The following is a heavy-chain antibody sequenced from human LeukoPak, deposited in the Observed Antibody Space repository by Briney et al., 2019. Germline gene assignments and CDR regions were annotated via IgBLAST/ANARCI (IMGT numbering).Heavy chain of an antibody. CDR3: ARGPYSSGWYSVYYYYYYGMDV. V-gene: IGHV4-4*07. D-gene: IGHD6-19*01. CDR2: IYTSGST. CDR1: GGSISSYY. J-gene: IGHJ6*02. Sequence: SETLSLTCTVSGGSISSYYWSWIRQPAGKGLEWIGRIYTSGSTNYNPSPKSRVTMSVDTSKNQFSLKLSSVTAADTAVYYCARGPYSSGWYSVYYYYYYGMDVWGQGTTVTVSS.